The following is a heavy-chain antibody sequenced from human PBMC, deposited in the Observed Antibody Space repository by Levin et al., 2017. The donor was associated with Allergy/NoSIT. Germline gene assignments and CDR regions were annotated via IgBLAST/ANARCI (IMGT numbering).Heavy chain of an antibody. V-gene: IGHV4-34*01. D-gene: IGHD4-17*01. CDR3: ARGAIKDYGDAGGAFDI. CDR1: AGSFSGYY. J-gene: IGHJ3*02. Sequence: SETLSLTCAVYAGSFSGYYWSWIRQPPGKGLEWIGEINHSGSTNYNPSLKSRVTISVDTSKNQFSLKLSSVTAADTAVYYCARGAIKDYGDAGGAFDIWGQGTMVTVSS. CDR2: INHSGST.